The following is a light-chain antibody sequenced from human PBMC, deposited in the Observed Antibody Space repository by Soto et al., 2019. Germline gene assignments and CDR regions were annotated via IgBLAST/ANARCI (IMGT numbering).Light chain of an antibody. V-gene: IGLV7-46*01. J-gene: IGLJ3*02. CDR3: LLSYSDTRAGV. Sequence: QAVVTQEPSLTVSPGGTVTLTCGSSTGAVTSAHHPYWFQQKPGQAPKTLIYDTTNKNSWTPARFSGSRLGGKAALTLSGAQPEDEADYYCLLSYSDTRAGVFGGGTKLTVL. CDR1: TGAVTSAHH. CDR2: DTT.